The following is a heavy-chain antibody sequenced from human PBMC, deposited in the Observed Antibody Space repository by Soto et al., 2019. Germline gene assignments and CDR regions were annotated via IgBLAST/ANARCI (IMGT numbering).Heavy chain of an antibody. D-gene: IGHD3-22*01. Sequence: EVQLLESGGGLVQPGGSLRLSCAASGFTFSSYAMSWVRQAPGEGLEWVSGISGSGGSTSYADSVKGRFTISRDNSKNTLYLQMSSLRGEDTAGYYCAPSYSRSEIYYFDYCGQGALVTVSS. CDR1: GFTFSSYA. CDR2: ISGSGGST. J-gene: IGHJ4*02. V-gene: IGHV3-23*01. CDR3: APSYSRSEIYYFDY.